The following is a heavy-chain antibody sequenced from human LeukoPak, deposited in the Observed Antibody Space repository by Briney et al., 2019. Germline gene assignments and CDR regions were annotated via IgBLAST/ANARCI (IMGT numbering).Heavy chain of an antibody. D-gene: IGHD3-22*01. CDR3: TREYYYDSSGCYY. Sequence: GGSLRLSCAASGFTFSDYYMSWIRQAPGKGLAWVSYISSSGSTIYYADSVKGRFTISRDNAKNSLYLQMNSLRAEDTAVYYCTREYYYDSSGCYYWGQGTLVTVSS. CDR2: ISSSGSTI. CDR1: GFTFSDYY. J-gene: IGHJ4*02. V-gene: IGHV3-11*01.